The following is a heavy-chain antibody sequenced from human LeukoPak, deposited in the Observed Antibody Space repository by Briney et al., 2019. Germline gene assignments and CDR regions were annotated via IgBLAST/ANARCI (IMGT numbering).Heavy chain of an antibody. CDR1: GGTFSSYA. CDR2: IIPIFGTA. D-gene: IGHD2-15*01. CDR3: AGTFREVGYCSGGSCYQGTGSDY. V-gene: IGHV1-69*06. J-gene: IGHJ4*02. Sequence: SVRVSCKASGGTFSSYAISWVRQAPGQGLEWMGGIIPIFGTANYAQKFQGRVTITADKSTSTAYMELSSLRSEDTAVYYCAGTFREVGYCSGGSCYQGTGSDYWGQGTLVTVSS.